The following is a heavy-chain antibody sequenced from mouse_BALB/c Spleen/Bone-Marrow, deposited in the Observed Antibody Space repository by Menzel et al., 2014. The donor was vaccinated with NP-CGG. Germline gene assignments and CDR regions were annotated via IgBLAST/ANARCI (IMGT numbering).Heavy chain of an antibody. CDR1: GYTFTSYV. CDR3: VKGDNYRYDFDY. V-gene: IGHV1-14*01. Sequence: EVQRVESGPELVRPGAPVKMSCKASGYTFTSYVMHWVKQKPGQGLEWIGYINPYNDGTKYNEKFKGKATLTSDKSSSTAYMELSSLTSEDSAVYYCVKGDNYRYDFDYWGQGTTLTVSS. D-gene: IGHD2-14*01. J-gene: IGHJ2*01. CDR2: INPYNDGT.